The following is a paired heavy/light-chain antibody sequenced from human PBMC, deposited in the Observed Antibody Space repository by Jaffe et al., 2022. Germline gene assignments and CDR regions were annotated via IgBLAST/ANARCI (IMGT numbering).Heavy chain of an antibody. V-gene: IGHV3-72*01. CDR2: TRNKANSYTT. CDR3: VRGGRGGCSGGSCYRTKEDAFDM. D-gene: IGHD2-15*01. CDR1: GFIFSDHY. J-gene: IGHJ3*02. Sequence: EVQLVESGGGLVQPGGSLRLSCAASGFIFSDHYMDWVRQAPGKGLEWVGRTRNKANSYTTEYAASVKGRFTISRDDSKNSLYLQMNSLKTEDTAVYYCVRGGRGGCSGGSCYRTKEDAFDMWGQGTMVTVS.
Light chain of an antibody. V-gene: IGKV1D-16*01. J-gene: IGKJ3*01. CDR2: DAS. CDR3: QQYNSYPFT. Sequence: DIQMTQSPSSLSASVGDRVTITCRASQGISSWLAWYQQKPEQAPKSLIYDASSLQSGVPSRFSGSGSGTDFTLTISSLQPEDFATYYCQQYNSYPFTFGPGTKVDI. CDR1: QGISSW.